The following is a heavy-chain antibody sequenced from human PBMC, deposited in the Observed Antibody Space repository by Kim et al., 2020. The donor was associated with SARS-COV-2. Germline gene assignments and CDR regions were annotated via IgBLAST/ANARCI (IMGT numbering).Heavy chain of an antibody. V-gene: IGHV3-23*01. CDR3: AKSPLGGVAAAGNYWYFDR. J-gene: IGHJ2*01. D-gene: IGHD6-13*01. Sequence: GGSLRLSCAASGFTFSSYAMSWVRQAPGKGLEWVSAISGSGGSTYYADSVKGRFTISRDNSKNTLYLQMNSLRAEDTAVYYCAKSPLGGVAAAGNYWYFDRWGRGTLVTVSS. CDR1: GFTFSSYA. CDR2: ISGSGGST.